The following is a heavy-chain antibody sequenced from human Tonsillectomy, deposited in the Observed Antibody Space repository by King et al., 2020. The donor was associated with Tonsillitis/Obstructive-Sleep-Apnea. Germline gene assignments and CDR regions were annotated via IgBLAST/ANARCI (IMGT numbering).Heavy chain of an antibody. J-gene: IGHJ3*02. CDR1: GGSISSYY. V-gene: IGHV4-59*01. Sequence: HVQLQESGPGLVKPSETLSLTCTVSGGSISSYYWSWIRQPPGKGLEWIGYIYYSGSTNYNPSLKSLVTISVDTSKNQFSLKLSSVTAADTAVYYCARVGCSSTSCYADAFDTWGQGTMVTVSS. D-gene: IGHD2-2*01. CDR3: ARVGCSSTSCYADAFDT. CDR2: IYYSGST.